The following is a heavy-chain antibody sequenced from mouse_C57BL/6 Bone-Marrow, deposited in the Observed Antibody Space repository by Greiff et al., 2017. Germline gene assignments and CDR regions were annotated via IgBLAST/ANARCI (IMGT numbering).Heavy chain of an antibody. D-gene: IGHD5-1*01. CDR1: GYTFTTYP. CDR2: FHPYNDDT. CDR3: ARSSTFFYYFDY. J-gene: IGHJ2*01. Sequence: VQVVESGAELVKPGASVKMSCKASGYTFTTYPIEWMTQNHGKSLEWIGNFHPYNDDTKYNEKFKGKATLTVEKSSNTVYLELSRLTSDDSAVYYCARSSTFFYYFDYWGQGTTLTVSS. V-gene: IGHV1-47*01.